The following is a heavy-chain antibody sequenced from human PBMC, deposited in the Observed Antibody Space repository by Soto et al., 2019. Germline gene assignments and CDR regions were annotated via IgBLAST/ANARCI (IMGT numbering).Heavy chain of an antibody. CDR1: GGTFSIYA. CDR3: ARDQEGDTAMVGPVDY. J-gene: IGHJ4*02. V-gene: IGHV1-69*04. CDR2: IIPILGIA. Sequence: ASVKLSCTASGGTFSIYAISWVRQAPGQGLEWMGRIIPILGIANYAQKFQGRVTITADKSTSTAYMELSSLRSEDTAVYYCARDQEGDTAMVGPVDYWGQGTLVTVSS. D-gene: IGHD5-18*01.